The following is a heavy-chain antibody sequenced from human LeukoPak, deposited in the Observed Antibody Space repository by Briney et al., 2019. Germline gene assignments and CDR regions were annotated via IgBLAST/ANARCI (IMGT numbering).Heavy chain of an antibody. CDR3: ARHTGEGSHFQH. D-gene: IGHD3-16*01. CDR2: IYPGDSDT. Sequence: GESLKISCKASGYTFANYWIGWVRQMPGKGLEWMGIIYPGDSDTRYSPSFRGQVIISADKSIRTAYLQWTSLKASDTAMYYCARHTGEGSHFQHWGQGGLVTVPS. J-gene: IGHJ1*01. V-gene: IGHV5-51*01. CDR1: GYTFANYW.